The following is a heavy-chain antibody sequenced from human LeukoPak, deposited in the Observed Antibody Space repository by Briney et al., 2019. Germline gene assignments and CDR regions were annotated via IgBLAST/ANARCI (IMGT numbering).Heavy chain of an antibody. V-gene: IGHV2-5*01. D-gene: IGHD2-2*01. CDR1: GFSLSTSGVG. Sequence: SGPTLVNPTQTLTLTCTFSGFSLSTSGVGVGWIRQPTGKALEWLALIYWNDDKRYSPSLKSRLTITKDTSKNQVVLTMTNMDPVDTATYYCAHERYCSITSCYEFDPWGQGTLVTVSS. CDR3: AHERYCSITSCYEFDP. CDR2: IYWNDDK. J-gene: IGHJ5*02.